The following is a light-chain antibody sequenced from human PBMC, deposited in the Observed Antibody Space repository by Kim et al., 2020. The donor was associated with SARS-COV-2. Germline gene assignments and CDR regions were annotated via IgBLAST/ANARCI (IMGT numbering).Light chain of an antibody. CDR1: SSDIGGYNF. CDR3: SSYAGANTLI. Sequence: QSVTISCTGTSSDIGGYNFVSWYQLHPGKAPKLVISEVTKRPSGVPDRFSASKSGNAASLTVSGLQTEDEADYYCSSYAGANTLIFGGGTQLTVL. J-gene: IGLJ2*01. V-gene: IGLV2-8*01. CDR2: EVT.